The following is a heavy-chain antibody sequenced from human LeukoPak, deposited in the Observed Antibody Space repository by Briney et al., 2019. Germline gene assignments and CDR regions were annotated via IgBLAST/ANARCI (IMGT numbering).Heavy chain of an antibody. CDR1: GFTFSSYG. Sequence: GSLRLSCAASGFTFSSYGMHWVRQAPGKGLEWVAVISYDGSNKYYADSVKGRFTISRDNSKNTLYLQMNSLRAEDTAVYYCATSTTVTTYYYYGMDVWGQGTTVTVSS. J-gene: IGHJ6*02. CDR2: ISYDGSNK. D-gene: IGHD4-17*01. CDR3: ATSTTVTTYYYYGMDV. V-gene: IGHV3-30*03.